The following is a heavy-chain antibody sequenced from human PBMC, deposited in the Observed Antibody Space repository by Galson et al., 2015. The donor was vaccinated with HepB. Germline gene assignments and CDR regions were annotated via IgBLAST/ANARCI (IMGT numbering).Heavy chain of an antibody. CDR2: ISSSNTT. CDR1: GFTFNDYY. Sequence: SLRLSCAASGFTFNDYYMSWIRQAPGKGLEWVSYISSSNTTNYADSVKGRFTISRDNAKNSLYLQMNSLRGEDTAVYYCATWLVGAASGYWGQGTLVTVSS. D-gene: IGHD1-26*01. CDR3: ATWLVGAASGY. V-gene: IGHV3-69-1*02. J-gene: IGHJ4*02.